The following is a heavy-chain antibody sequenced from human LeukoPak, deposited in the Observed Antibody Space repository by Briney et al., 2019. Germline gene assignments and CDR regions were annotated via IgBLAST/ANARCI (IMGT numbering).Heavy chain of an antibody. J-gene: IGHJ4*02. D-gene: IGHD3-10*01. CDR2: IYYSGST. CDR1: GGSISSYY. CDR3: GRHFPETGRDEQPLEY. Sequence: SETLSLTCTVPGGSISSYYWSWIRQPPGKGLEWIGYIYYSGSTNYNPSLKSRVTMSIDTSKNHFSLKVASVTAADTAVYYCGRHFPETGRDEQPLEYWGQGSLFTVSS. V-gene: IGHV4-59*08.